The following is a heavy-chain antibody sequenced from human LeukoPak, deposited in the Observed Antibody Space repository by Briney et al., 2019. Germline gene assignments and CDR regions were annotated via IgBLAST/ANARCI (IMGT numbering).Heavy chain of an antibody. CDR2: IKQDGSEK. CDR1: GFTFSSHW. J-gene: IGHJ2*01. Sequence: GGSLILSCAASGFTFSSHWMSWVRQAPGKGLEWVANIKQDGSEKYYVDSVKGRFTTSRDNAKNSLYLEMNSLRAEDTAVYYCARSQQLVGWYFDLWGRGTLVTVSS. CDR3: ARSQQLVGWYFDL. V-gene: IGHV3-7*01. D-gene: IGHD6-6*01.